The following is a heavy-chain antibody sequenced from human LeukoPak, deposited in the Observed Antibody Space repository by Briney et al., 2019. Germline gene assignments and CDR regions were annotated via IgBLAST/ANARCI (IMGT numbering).Heavy chain of an antibody. D-gene: IGHD5-24*01. Sequence: SETLSLTCAVYGGSFSGYYWSWIRQPPGKGLEWIGEINHSGSTNYNPSLKSRVTISVDTSKNQFSLKLSSVTAADTAVYYCARGLNGYSHFDYWGQGTLATVSS. CDR1: GGSFSGYY. J-gene: IGHJ4*02. CDR3: ARGLNGYSHFDY. CDR2: INHSGST. V-gene: IGHV4-34*01.